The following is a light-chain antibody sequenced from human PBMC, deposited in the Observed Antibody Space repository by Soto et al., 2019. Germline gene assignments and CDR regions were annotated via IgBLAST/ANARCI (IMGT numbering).Light chain of an antibody. J-gene: IGLJ3*02. CDR3: SSYAGNINYWV. CDR2: EVI. V-gene: IGLV2-8*01. CDR1: SSDVGGYNY. Sequence: QSALTQPPSASGSPGQSVTISCTGTSSDVGGYNYVSWYQQHPGKAPKVMIYEVIKRPSGVPDRFSGSKSGNTASLTVSGIHAENEDDYYCSSYAGNINYWVFGGGTKLTV.